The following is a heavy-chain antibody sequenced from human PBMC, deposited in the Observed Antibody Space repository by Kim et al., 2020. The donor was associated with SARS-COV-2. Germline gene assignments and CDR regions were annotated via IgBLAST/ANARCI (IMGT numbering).Heavy chain of an antibody. D-gene: IGHD6-19*01. CDR1: GFTFSDYY. CDR2: ISSSGSTI. J-gene: IGHJ4*02. Sequence: GGSLRLSCAASGFTFSDYYMSWIRQAPGKGLEWVSYISSSGSTIYYADSVKGRFTISRDNAKNSLYLQMNSLRAEDTAVYYCARDFREGQWLVEGRDYFDYWGQGTLVTVSS. V-gene: IGHV3-11*01. CDR3: ARDFREGQWLVEGRDYFDY.